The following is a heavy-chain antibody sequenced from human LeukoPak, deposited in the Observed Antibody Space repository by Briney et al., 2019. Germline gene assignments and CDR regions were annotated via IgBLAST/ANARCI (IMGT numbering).Heavy chain of an antibody. D-gene: IGHD3-22*01. Sequence: SGTLSLTCAVSGGSISSSNWWSWVRQPPGKGLEWIGEIYHSGSTNYNPSLKSRVTISVDKSKNQFSLKLSSVTAADTAVYYCARAPPEGPYYYDSSGYFDYWGQGTLVTVSS. J-gene: IGHJ4*02. CDR2: IYHSGST. CDR3: ARAPPEGPYYYDSSGYFDY. V-gene: IGHV4-4*02. CDR1: GGSISSSNW.